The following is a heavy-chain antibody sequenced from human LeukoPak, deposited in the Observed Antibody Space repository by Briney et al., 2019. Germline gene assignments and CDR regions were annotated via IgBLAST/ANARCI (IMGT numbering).Heavy chain of an antibody. Sequence: GGSLRLSCGASGFTFSTYWMHWVRQAPGKGLVWVSRINSDGGSTGYADSVRGRFTISRDNAKNTLYLQMNSLRAEDTAVYYCTRDFDAATGYWGQGTLVTVSS. CDR1: GFTFSTYW. D-gene: IGHD3-9*01. CDR2: INSDGGST. V-gene: IGHV3-74*01. CDR3: TRDFDAATGY. J-gene: IGHJ4*02.